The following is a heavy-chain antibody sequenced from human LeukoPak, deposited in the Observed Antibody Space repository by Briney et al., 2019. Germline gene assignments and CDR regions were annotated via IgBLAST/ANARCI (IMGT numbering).Heavy chain of an antibody. CDR2: INPNNDDT. Sequence: ASVKVSCKASGYTFTGYYIHWVRQAPGQGLEGMGWINPNNDDTNYAQKFQGRVTMTRDTSISTAYMELSSLRSDDTAVYYCARGEKWLQIDYWGQGTVVTVSS. CDR3: ARGEKWLQIDY. J-gene: IGHJ4*02. D-gene: IGHD5-24*01. CDR1: GYTFTGYY. V-gene: IGHV1-2*02.